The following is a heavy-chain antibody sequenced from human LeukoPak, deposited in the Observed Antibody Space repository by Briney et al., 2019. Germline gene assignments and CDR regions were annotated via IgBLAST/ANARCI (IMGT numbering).Heavy chain of an antibody. D-gene: IGHD4-17*01. Sequence: GGSLRLSCAASGFTFSSYSMNWVRQAPGKGLEWVSAISGSGGSTYYADSVKGRFTISRDNSKNTLYLQMNSLRAEDTAVYYCAKDLPFDYGDWIDAFDIWGQGTMVTVSS. CDR1: GFTFSSYS. V-gene: IGHV3-23*01. CDR2: ISGSGGST. CDR3: AKDLPFDYGDWIDAFDI. J-gene: IGHJ3*02.